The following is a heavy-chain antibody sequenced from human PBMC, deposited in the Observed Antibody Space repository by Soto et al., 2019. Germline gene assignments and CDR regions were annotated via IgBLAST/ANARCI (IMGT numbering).Heavy chain of an antibody. CDR3: ARDSGYNYGYFRWFDP. CDR1: GGSISNYY. Sequence: SETLSLTCTVSGGSISNYYWSLIRQPPGKGLEWIGHIFYSGSTNYNPALKSRVTISVDTSKNQFSLKLSSVTAADTAVYYCARDSGYNYGYFRWFDPWGQGTLVTVSS. J-gene: IGHJ5*02. V-gene: IGHV4-59*01. CDR2: IFYSGST. D-gene: IGHD5-18*01.